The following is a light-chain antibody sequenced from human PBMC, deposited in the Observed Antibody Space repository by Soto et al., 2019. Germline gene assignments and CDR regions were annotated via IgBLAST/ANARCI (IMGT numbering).Light chain of an antibody. CDR3: QQYYSTPRT. Sequence: DIVMTQSPDSLSVSLGERATINCKSSQSVLYSSNNKNYLAWYQQKPGQPPKLLIYLSSTRESGVPDRFSGSGSGTDFTLTTSSLQAEDVEVYYCQQYYSTPRTFGQGTKVEIK. J-gene: IGKJ1*01. CDR1: QSVLYSSNNKNY. V-gene: IGKV4-1*01. CDR2: LSS.